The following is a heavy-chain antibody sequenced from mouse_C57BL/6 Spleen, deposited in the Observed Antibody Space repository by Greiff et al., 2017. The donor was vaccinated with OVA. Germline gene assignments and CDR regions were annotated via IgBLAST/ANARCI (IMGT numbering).Heavy chain of an antibody. CDR3: ARYDPDSFDV. D-gene: IGHD2-3*01. CDR1: GYSITSGYY. Sequence: EVQVVESGPGLVKPSQSLSLTCSVTGYSITSGYYWNWIRQFPGNKLEWMGYISYDGSNNYNPSLKNRISITRDTSKNQFFLKLNSVTTEDTATYYCARYDPDSFDVWGTGTTVTVSS. J-gene: IGHJ1*03. CDR2: ISYDGSN. V-gene: IGHV3-6*01.